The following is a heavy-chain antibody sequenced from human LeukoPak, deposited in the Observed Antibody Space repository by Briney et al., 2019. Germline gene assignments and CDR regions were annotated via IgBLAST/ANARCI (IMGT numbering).Heavy chain of an antibody. V-gene: IGHV1-69*01. CDR1: GGTFSSYA. Sequence: GASVKVSCKASGGTFSSYAISWVRQAPGQGLEWMGGTIPIFGTANYAQKFQGRVTITADESTSTAYMELSSLRSEDTAVYYCARGQRSYYYYYMDVWGKGTTVTVSS. D-gene: IGHD6-25*01. J-gene: IGHJ6*03. CDR2: TIPIFGTA. CDR3: ARGQRSYYYYYMDV.